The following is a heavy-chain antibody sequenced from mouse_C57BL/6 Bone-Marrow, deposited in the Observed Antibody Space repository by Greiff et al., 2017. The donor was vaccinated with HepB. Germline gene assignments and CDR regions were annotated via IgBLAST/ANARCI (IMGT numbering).Heavy chain of an antibody. Sequence: QVQLKQPGAELVKPGASVKLSCKASGYTFTSYWMHWVKQRPGQGLEWIGMIHPNSGSTNYNEKFKSKATLTVDKSSSTAYMQLSSLTSEDSAVYYCASWYDYCYAMDYWGQGTSVTVSS. CDR1: GYTFTSYW. J-gene: IGHJ4*01. CDR3: ASWYDYCYAMDY. V-gene: IGHV1-64*01. D-gene: IGHD2-4*01. CDR2: IHPNSGST.